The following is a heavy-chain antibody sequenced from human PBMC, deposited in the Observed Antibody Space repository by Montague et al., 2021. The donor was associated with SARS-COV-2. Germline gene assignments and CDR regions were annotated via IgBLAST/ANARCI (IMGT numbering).Heavy chain of an antibody. CDR2: ISYDGSNK. Sequence: SLRLSCAASGFTFSSYGMHWVRQALGKGLEWVAVISYDGSNKYYADSVKGRFTISRDNSKNTLYLQMNSLRAEDTAVYYCVLGGDALYYYYYMDVWGKGTTVTVSS. CDR1: GFTFSSYG. D-gene: IGHD2-21*01. J-gene: IGHJ6*03. V-gene: IGHV3-30*03. CDR3: VLGGDALYYYYYMDV.